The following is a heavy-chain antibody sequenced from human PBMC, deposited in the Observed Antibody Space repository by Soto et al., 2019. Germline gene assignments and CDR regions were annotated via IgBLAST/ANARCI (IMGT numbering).Heavy chain of an antibody. D-gene: IGHD3-9*01. CDR2: INPNNGGT. V-gene: IGHV1-2*02. CDR3: AREGYFDWLLDY. J-gene: IGHJ4*02. CDR1: GYTFTGYY. Sequence: GASVKVSCKASGYTFTGYYMHWVRQAPGQGLEWMGWINPNNGGTNYSENLQGRVTITRDTSASTAYMELSSLRSEDTAVYYCAREGYFDWLLDYWGQGTLVTVSS.